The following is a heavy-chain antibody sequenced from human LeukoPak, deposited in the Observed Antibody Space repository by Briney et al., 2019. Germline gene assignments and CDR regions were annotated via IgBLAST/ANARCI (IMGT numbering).Heavy chain of an antibody. CDR3: LRGDGSDY. CDR2: IYTGGTT. D-gene: IGHD5-24*01. Sequence: GGSLRLTGAASGFSVTSNHRNWVRQAPGKGLEWVSIIYTGGTTHYADSLNDRFTISRDDSINTLYLQMNSLRAEDTAVYHSLRGDGSDYWGQGTLVTVSS. CDR1: GFSVTSNH. V-gene: IGHV3-66*01. J-gene: IGHJ4*02.